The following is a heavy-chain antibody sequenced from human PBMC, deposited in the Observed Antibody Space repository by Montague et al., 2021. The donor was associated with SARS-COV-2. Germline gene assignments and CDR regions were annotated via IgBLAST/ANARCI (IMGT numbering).Heavy chain of an antibody. Sequence: SETLSLTCAVYGASFSGYYWSWIRQSPGRGLEWIGEINHSGNTKYNPSLKSRVTISVDTYKNQFSLKLSSVTAADTAVYYCARGTQIVFTYAYESSGYGSDSWGQGTLVTVSS. J-gene: IGHJ4*02. D-gene: IGHD3-22*01. CDR3: ARGTQIVFTYAYESSGYGSDS. V-gene: IGHV4-34*01. CDR2: INHSGNT. CDR1: GASFSGYY.